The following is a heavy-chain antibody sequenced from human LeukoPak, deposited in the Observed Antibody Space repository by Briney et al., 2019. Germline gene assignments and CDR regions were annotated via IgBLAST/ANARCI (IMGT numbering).Heavy chain of an antibody. CDR3: ARSRIAVAGPEYFQH. CDR1: GGTFSSYA. J-gene: IGHJ1*01. D-gene: IGHD6-19*01. CDR2: IIPIFGTA. V-gene: IGHV1-69*05. Sequence: ASVKVSCKASGGTFSSYAISWVRQAPGQGLEWMGGIIPIFGTANYAQKFQGRVTITTDESTSTAYMELSSLRSEDTAAYYCARSRIAVAGPEYFQHWGQGTLVTVSS.